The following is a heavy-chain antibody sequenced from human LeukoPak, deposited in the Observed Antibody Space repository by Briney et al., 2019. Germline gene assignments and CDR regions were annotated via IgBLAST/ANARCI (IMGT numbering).Heavy chain of an antibody. V-gene: IGHV5-51*01. CDR2: IYPGDSDT. D-gene: IGHD3-3*01. Sequence: GESLKISCKGSGYSFSNYWIGWVRQMPGKGLEWMGIIYPGDSDTRYSPSFQGQVTISADKSISTAYLQWSSLKASDTAMYYCARSYDFWSGYRWDAFDIWGQGTMVTVSS. CDR1: GYSFSNYW. J-gene: IGHJ3*02. CDR3: ARSYDFWSGYRWDAFDI.